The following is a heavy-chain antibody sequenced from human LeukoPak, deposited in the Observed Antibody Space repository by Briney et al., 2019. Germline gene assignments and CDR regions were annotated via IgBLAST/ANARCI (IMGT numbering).Heavy chain of an antibody. D-gene: IGHD4-17*01. CDR3: ARLSSHYGDYKVDP. V-gene: IGHV1-2*02. CDR2: INPNSGGT. Sequence: ASVKVSCKASGYTFTGYYMHWVRQTPGQGLEWMGWINPNSGGTNYAQKLQGRITMTSDSSASTAYMELSSLRSEDTAVYYCARLSSHYGDYKVDPWGQGTLVTVSS. CDR1: GYTFTGYY. J-gene: IGHJ5*02.